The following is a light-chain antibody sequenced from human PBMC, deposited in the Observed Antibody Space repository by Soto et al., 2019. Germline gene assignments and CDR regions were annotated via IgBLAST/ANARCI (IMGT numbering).Light chain of an antibody. J-gene: IGKJ1*01. V-gene: IGKV1-33*01. CDR3: QKHDNLPRWT. CDR1: QTISSW. CDR2: DAS. Sequence: DIPMTQSPSTLSGSAGYRVTITCPASQTISSWLAWYQQKPGKAPQLLIYDASNLETGVPSRFSGSGSGTDFTFTISSLQPEDIATYYCQKHDNLPRWTFGKGSKVDIK.